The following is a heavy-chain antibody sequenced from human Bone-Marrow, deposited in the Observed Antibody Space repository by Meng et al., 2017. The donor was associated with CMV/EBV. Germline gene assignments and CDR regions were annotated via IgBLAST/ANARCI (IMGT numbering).Heavy chain of an antibody. CDR2: IRYDGSNK. D-gene: IGHD1-26*01. Sequence: GESLKISCAASGFTFSSYGMHWVRQAPGKGLEWVAFIRYDGSNKYYADSVKGRFTISRDNSKNTLYLQMNSLRAEDTAVYYCAKEGIVGATTGRGYYGMDVWGQGTTVTVSS. J-gene: IGHJ6*02. CDR1: GFTFSSYG. CDR3: AKEGIVGATTGRGYYGMDV. V-gene: IGHV3-30*02.